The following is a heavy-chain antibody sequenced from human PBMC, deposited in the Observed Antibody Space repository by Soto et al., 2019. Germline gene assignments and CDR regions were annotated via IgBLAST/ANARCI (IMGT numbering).Heavy chain of an antibody. CDR1: GFTFRTYA. CDR2: TSGSGGST. Sequence: EVQLLESGGGLVQSGGSLRLSCAASGFTFRTYAMSWVRQAPGKGLEWVSATSGSGGSTYYADSVKGRFTISRDNSKNTLYLQMNSLRAEDTAVYYCAKGLNDCWSSYSEHWGQGTLVTVSS. D-gene: IGHD3-3*01. CDR3: AKGLNDCWSSYSEH. J-gene: IGHJ4*02. V-gene: IGHV3-23*01.